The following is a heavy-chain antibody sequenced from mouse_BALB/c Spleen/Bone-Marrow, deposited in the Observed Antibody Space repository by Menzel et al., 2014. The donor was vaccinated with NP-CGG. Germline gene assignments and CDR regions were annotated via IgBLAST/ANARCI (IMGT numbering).Heavy chain of an antibody. J-gene: IGHJ4*01. Sequence: VKLQESGPELVKPGASAKISCKASGYAFSSSWMNWVKQRPGQGLEWIGRIYPGDGDTKYNGKFKGKATLTADKSSSTAYMQLSSLTSVDSAVYFCARSDGYRDMDYWGQGTSVTVSS. CDR3: ARSDGYRDMDY. V-gene: IGHV1-82*01. CDR2: IYPGDGDT. D-gene: IGHD2-3*01. CDR1: GYAFSSSW.